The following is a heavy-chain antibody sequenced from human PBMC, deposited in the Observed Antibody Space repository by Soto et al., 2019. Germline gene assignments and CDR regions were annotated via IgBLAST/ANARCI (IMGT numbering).Heavy chain of an antibody. V-gene: IGHV3-73*02. J-gene: IGHJ6*01. CDR2: IRSKANSYAT. CDR1: GFTFSGSA. D-gene: IGHD3-22*01. Sequence: EVQLVESGGGLVQPGGSLKLSCAASGFTFSGSAMHWVRQASGKGLEWVGRIRSKANSYATAYAASVKGRFTISRDDSKNTAYLQMNSLKTEDTAVYYCTRHGYYDSSGYYYYYYGMDVW. CDR3: TRHGYYDSSGYYYYYYGMDV.